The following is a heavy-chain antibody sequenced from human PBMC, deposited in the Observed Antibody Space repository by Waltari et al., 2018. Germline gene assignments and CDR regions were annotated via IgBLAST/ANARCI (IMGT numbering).Heavy chain of an antibody. CDR2: IYYSGST. J-gene: IGHJ1*01. CDR3: ARGGGELLPEYFQH. V-gene: IGHV4-59*11. D-gene: IGHD1-26*01. Sequence: QVQLQESGPGLVKPSETLSLTCTVSGGSISSHYWRWIRQPPGKGLEWIGYIYYSGSTNYNPSLKSRVTISVDTSKNQFSLKLSSVTTADTAVYYCARGGGELLPEYFQHWGQGTLVTVSS. CDR1: GGSISSHY.